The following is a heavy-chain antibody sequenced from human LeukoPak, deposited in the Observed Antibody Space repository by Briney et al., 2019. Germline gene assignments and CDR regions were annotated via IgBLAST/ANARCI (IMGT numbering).Heavy chain of an antibody. V-gene: IGHV5-51*01. D-gene: IGHD3-16*01. J-gene: IGHJ4*02. CDR3: ARLLDNYDY. CDR1: GYRFTSYW. CDR2: IHPADYDT. Sequence: GESLKISCKGSGYRFTSYWIGWVRPIPGKGLEWMGIIHPADYDTRYSPSFEGQVTISVDNFINPAYLQWSSLQAPDTAMYYCARLLDNYDYWGQATLVTVSS.